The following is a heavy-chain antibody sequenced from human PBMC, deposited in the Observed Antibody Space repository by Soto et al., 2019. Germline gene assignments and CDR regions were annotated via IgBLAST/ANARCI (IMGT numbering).Heavy chain of an antibody. D-gene: IGHD6-19*01. CDR2: ISGSGGST. V-gene: IGHV3-23*01. J-gene: IGHJ4*02. CDR3: VKMGGEYSSGWPYYFDY. CDR1: GFTFSSYA. Sequence: EVQLLESGGGLVQPGGSLRLSCAASGFTFSSYAMSWVRQAPGKGLEWVSAISGSGGSTYYADSVKGRFTISRDNSKNTLYLQMNSLRAEDTAVYYCVKMGGEYSSGWPYYFDYWGQGTLVTVSS.